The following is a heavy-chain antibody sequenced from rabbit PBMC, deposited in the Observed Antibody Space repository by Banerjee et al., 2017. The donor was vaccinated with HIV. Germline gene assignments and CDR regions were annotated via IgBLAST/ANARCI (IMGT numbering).Heavy chain of an antibody. Sequence: QEQLEESGGDLVKPEGSLTLTCTASGFSFSSSYWICWVRQAPGKGLEWIGCIYTGDGSTYYASWAKGRFTITKTSSTTVSLQMTSLTAADTATYFCARDWGPNYSGNLWGPGTLVTVS. V-gene: IGHV1S45*01. CDR3: ARDWGPNYSGNL. J-gene: IGHJ4*01. D-gene: IGHD3-1*01. CDR1: GFSFSSSYW. CDR2: IYTGDGST.